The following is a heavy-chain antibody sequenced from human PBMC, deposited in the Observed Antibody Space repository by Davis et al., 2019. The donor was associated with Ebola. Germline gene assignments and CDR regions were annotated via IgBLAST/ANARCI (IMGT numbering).Heavy chain of an antibody. Sequence: ASVKVSCKASGYTFSNYAMHWVRQAPGQRLEWMGWINAGEGNTKYSQQFQGRFTISRDTSASVAYMELSSLRSEDTALYYCARDYYYDRSARFDDWGQGTLVTVSS. CDR2: INAGEGNT. CDR1: GYTFSNYA. V-gene: IGHV1-3*01. J-gene: IGHJ4*02. CDR3: ARDYYYDRSARFDD. D-gene: IGHD3-22*01.